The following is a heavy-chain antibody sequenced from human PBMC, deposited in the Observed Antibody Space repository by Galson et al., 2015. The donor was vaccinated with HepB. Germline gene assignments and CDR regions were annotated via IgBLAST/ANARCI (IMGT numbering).Heavy chain of an antibody. V-gene: IGHV3-74*01. CDR1: GFTFSSYW. CDR3: ARSPPLGDYPFFGSFSLPTLSPIFDY. J-gene: IGHJ4*02. D-gene: IGHD4-17*01. CDR2: VNSDGSST. Sequence: SLRLSCAASGFTFSSYWMHWVRQAPGKGLVWVSRVNSDGSSTSYADSVKGRFTISRDNAKNTLYLQMNSLRAEDTAVYYCARSPPLGDYPFFGSFSLPTLSPIFDYWGQGTLVTVSS.